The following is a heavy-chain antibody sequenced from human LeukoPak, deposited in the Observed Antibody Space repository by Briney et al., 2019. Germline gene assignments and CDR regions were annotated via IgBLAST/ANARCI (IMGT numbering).Heavy chain of an antibody. CDR3: ARARVGAFDI. Sequence: GGSLRLSCAASTFAFSSYAMTWVRQAPGKGLEWVSTISGSGTVTYYADSVKGRFTISRDNAKNSLYLQMNSLRAEDTAVYYCARARVGAFDIWGQGTMVTVSA. CDR2: ISGSGTVT. J-gene: IGHJ3*02. D-gene: IGHD1-26*01. CDR1: TFAFSSYA. V-gene: IGHV3-21*01.